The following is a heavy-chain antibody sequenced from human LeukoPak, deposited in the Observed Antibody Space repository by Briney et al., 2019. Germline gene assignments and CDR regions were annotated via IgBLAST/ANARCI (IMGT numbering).Heavy chain of an antibody. CDR1: GYTFTSYY. CDR3: ARIPYYYDSTPDAFDI. D-gene: IGHD3-22*01. V-gene: IGHV7-4-1*02. Sequence: ASVKVSCKASGYTFTSYYMHWVRQAPGQGLEWMGWINTNTGNPTYAQGFTGRFVFSLDTSVSTAYLQISSLKAEDTAVYYCARIPYYYDSTPDAFDIWGQGTMVTVSS. J-gene: IGHJ3*02. CDR2: INTNTGNP.